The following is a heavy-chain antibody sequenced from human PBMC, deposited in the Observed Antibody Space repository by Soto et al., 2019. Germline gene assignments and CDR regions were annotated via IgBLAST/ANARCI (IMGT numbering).Heavy chain of an antibody. CDR3: VKDRYVDY. J-gene: IGHJ4*02. Sequence: GGSLRLSCSVSGFTFSSYAMLWVRQAPGKGLEYIASISSEGATTYYADSVKGRFIISRDNSKNTLYLQMSSLRAEDTAVYYCVKDRYVDYWGQGILVTVSS. CDR2: ISSEGATT. CDR1: GFTFSSYA. V-gene: IGHV3-64D*06.